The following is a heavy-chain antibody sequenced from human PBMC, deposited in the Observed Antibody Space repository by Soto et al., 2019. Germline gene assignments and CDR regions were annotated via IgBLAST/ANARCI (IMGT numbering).Heavy chain of an antibody. V-gene: IGHV4-30-4*08. Sequence: SETLSLTCTVSGGSISSHDYHWTWIRQPPGKGLEWIGYIYYSGSIFYNPSLKSRVTISVDTSKNQFSLNLSSVTAADTAVYFCAREDDGGDRDYYGLDVWGQGTTVT. CDR3: AREDDGGDRDYYGLDV. CDR1: GGSISSHDYH. D-gene: IGHD2-21*02. CDR2: IYYSGSI. J-gene: IGHJ6*02.